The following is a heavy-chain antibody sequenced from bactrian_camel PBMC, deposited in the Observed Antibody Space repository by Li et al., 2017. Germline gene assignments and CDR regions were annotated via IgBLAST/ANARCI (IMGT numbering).Heavy chain of an antibody. D-gene: IGHD6*01. V-gene: IGHV3S9*01. CDR1: TTPTPGYC. Sequence: HVQLVESGGGSVQPGGSLTLSCTISTTPTPGYCVGWFRQGPGQGREGIAGFHSQGRTRYTDAVKGRFTVSKDNFNNTLYLQMNSLIPEDTAMYYCAADRSAFSSWYRPICRTRADFDYWGQGTQVTVS. CDR2: FHSQGRT. CDR3: AADRSAFSSWYRPICRTRADFDY. J-gene: IGHJ4*01.